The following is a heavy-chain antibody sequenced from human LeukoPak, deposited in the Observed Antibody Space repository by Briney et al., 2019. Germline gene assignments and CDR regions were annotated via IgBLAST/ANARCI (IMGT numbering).Heavy chain of an antibody. Sequence: ASVKVSCTASGYTFAISWVRQAPGPGLEWRGWISGYNGNTNYAQKLQGRVTMTTDTSTSTAYMELRSLRSDDTAVYYCARDSRDYYYYYMDVWGKGTTVTVSS. CDR2: ISGYNGNT. J-gene: IGHJ6*03. CDR3: ARDSRDYYYYYMDV. V-gene: IGHV1-18*01. CDR1: GYTFA.